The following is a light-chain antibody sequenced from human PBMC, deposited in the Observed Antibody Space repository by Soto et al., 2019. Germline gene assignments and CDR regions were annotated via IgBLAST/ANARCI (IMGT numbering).Light chain of an antibody. J-gene: IGKJ5*01. CDR3: QHGGT. V-gene: IGKV3-11*01. CDR2: DAS. CDR1: QSVSNN. Sequence: EIVLTQSPATLSLSPGERATVSYRASQSVSNNLGWYQQKAGQAPRLLIYDASNKATGIPARFNGSGSGTDFTHTISSLEPEDFAVYDCQHGGTFGQVTRLEIK.